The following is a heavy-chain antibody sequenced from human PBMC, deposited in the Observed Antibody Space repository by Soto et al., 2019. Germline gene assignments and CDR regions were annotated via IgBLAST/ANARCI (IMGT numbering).Heavy chain of an antibody. CDR1: GFTFSSYS. CDR3: ARDRFMTPYYFDY. CDR2: INSSSSYI. V-gene: IGHV3-21*01. Sequence: GGSLRLSCAASGFTFSSYSMNWVRQAPGKGLEWVSSINSSSSYIYYADSVKGRFTISRDNAKNSLYLQMNSLRAEDTAVYYCARDRFMTPYYFDYWGQGTLVTVSS. D-gene: IGHD3-16*01. J-gene: IGHJ4*02.